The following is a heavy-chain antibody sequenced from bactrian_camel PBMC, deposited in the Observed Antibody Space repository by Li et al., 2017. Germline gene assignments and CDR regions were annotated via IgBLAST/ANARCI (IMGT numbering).Heavy chain of an antibody. CDR1: GVTYSDYC. D-gene: IGHD7*01. Sequence: LVESGGGSVQAGGSLRLSCTVSGVTYSDYCLGWLRQVPGKGREPVAAADNDGNTIYRDAVRGRFTISKDNPKNTLYLHMNSLKYDDTAVYYCASLSAVASTSIISHWGQGTQVTVS. V-gene: IGHV3S14*01. CDR3: ASLSAVASTSIISH. CDR2: ADNDGNT. J-gene: IGHJ4*01.